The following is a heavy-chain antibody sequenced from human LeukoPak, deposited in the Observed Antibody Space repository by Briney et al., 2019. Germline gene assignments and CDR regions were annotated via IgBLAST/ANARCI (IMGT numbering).Heavy chain of an antibody. V-gene: IGHV3-21*01. J-gene: IGHJ4*02. CDR3: ARGGESGYDYFDY. Sequence: GGSLRLSCAASGFTFSSYSMNWVRQAPGKGLEWVSSIRSCSSYINYADSVKGRFTISRDNAKNSLFLQMNSLRAEDTAVYYCARGGESGYDYFDYWGQGTLVTVSS. CDR2: IRSCSSYI. D-gene: IGHD5-12*01. CDR1: GFTFSSYS.